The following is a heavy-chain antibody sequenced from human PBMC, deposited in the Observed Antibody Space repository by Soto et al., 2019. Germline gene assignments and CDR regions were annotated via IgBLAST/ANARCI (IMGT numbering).Heavy chain of an antibody. D-gene: IGHD6-13*01. V-gene: IGHV1-2*02. CDR2: INPNSGGT. Sequence: ASVKVSCKASGYTFTGYYMHWVRQAPGQGLEWMGWINPNSGGTNYAQKFQGRVTMTRDTSLITAYMELSMLRSDDTAVYYCARAVRGVAAASTKNNWFDPWGQGALGTSPQ. CDR1: GYTFTGYY. CDR3: ARAVRGVAAASTKNNWFDP. J-gene: IGHJ5*02.